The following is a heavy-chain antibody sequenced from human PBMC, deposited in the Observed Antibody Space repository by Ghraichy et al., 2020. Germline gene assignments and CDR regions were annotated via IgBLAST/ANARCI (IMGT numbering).Heavy chain of an antibody. J-gene: IGHJ6*03. D-gene: IGHD4-23*01. Sequence: SQTLSLTCAVSGGSISSGGYSWSWIRQPPGKGLEWIGYIYHSGSTYYNPSLKSRVTISVDRSKNQFSLKLSSVTAADTAVYYCARGAGNPPHYYYYMDVWGKGTTVTVSS. V-gene: IGHV4-30-2*01. CDR1: GGSISSGGYS. CDR3: ARGAGNPPHYYYYMDV. CDR2: IYHSGST.